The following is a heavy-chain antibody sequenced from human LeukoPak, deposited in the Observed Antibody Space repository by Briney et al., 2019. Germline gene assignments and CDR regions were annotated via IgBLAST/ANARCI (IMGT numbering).Heavy chain of an antibody. CDR2: ISDNGSLK. CDR3: ARGRSGSSPVLDYYMDV. Sequence: GGSPRLSCAASGFNFNYYPVHWVRQAPGKGLVWVAFISDNGSLKYYADSVKGRSTISRDNSKNTLYLQMNSLRGDDTAVYYCARGRSGSSPVLDYYMDVWGKGTTVTVSS. V-gene: IGHV3-30*14. D-gene: IGHD6-19*01. CDR1: GFNFNYYP. J-gene: IGHJ6*03.